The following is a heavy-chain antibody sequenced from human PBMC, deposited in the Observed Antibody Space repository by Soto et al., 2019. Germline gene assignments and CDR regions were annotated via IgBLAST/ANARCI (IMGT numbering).Heavy chain of an antibody. Sequence: QVQLVESGGGVVQPGRSLRLSCAASGFTFSSYSMHWVRQAPGKGLEWVAVISYDGSNKYYADSVKGRFTISRDNSKNTLYLQMNSLRAEDTAVYYCARVGEVTYSWGQGTLVTVSS. CDR2: ISYDGSNK. D-gene: IGHD3-16*01. CDR3: ARVGEVTYS. J-gene: IGHJ4*02. CDR1: GFTFSSYS. V-gene: IGHV3-30-3*01.